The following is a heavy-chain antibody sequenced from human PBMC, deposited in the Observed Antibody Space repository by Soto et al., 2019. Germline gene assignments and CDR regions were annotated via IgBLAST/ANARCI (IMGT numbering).Heavy chain of an antibody. D-gene: IGHD6-19*01. CDR3: ARPVQWLVTFDY. CDR1: GGSISSYY. CDR2: IYNSGST. Sequence: QVQLQESGPGLVKPSETLSLTCTVSGGSISSYYWSWIRQPPGKGLEWIGYIYNSGSTNHNPSLKGRVTTAVDTSESQLSLKLRSVTAADTAVYYCARPVQWLVTFDYWGQGDVVTVSS. J-gene: IGHJ4*02. V-gene: IGHV4-59*08.